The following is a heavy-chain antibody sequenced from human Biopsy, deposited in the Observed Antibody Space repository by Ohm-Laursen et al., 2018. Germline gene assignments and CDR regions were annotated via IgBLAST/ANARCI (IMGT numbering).Heavy chain of an antibody. Sequence: SETLSLTCPVSGDSISSSNFYWAWIRQPPGKGLEWIGSMHNSGSTYYNPSLKSRVTISIDASKNHFSLRLRSVTPADTAIYYCARDRGYYSDRTVPGYFDLWGRGTLVTVSS. CDR3: ARDRGYYSDRTVPGYFDL. V-gene: IGHV4-39*02. J-gene: IGHJ2*01. D-gene: IGHD3-22*01. CDR1: GDSISSSNFY. CDR2: MHNSGST.